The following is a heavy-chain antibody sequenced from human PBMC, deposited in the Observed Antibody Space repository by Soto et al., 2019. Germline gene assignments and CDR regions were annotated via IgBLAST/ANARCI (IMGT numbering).Heavy chain of an antibody. CDR1: GGTFSSYA. CDR2: IIPIFGTA. Sequence: GASVKVSCKASGGTFSSYAISWVRQAPRQGLEWMGGIIPIFGTANYAQKFQGRVTITADKSTSTAYMELSSLRSEDTAVYYCASNGRIAARLWYFDYWRQGTLVIVSS. D-gene: IGHD6-6*01. CDR3: ASNGRIAARLWYFDY. J-gene: IGHJ4*02. V-gene: IGHV1-69*06.